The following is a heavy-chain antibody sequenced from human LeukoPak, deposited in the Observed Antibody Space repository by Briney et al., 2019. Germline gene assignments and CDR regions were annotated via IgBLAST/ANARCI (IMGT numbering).Heavy chain of an antibody. Sequence: SETLSLTCTVSGDSISSFYWSWIRQPPGKGLEWIGYIYHNGITNYNPSLRSRVTISVDTSKNQFSLKLSSVTAADTAVYYCARTVNTAFAYYYYYMDVWGKGTTVTVSS. CDR2: IYHNGIT. D-gene: IGHD5-18*01. J-gene: IGHJ6*03. CDR3: ARTVNTAFAYYYYYMDV. V-gene: IGHV4-59*01. CDR1: GDSISSFY.